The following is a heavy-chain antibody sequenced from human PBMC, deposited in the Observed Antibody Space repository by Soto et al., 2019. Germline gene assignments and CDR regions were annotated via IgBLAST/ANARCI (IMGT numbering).Heavy chain of an antibody. Sequence: GGSLRLSCTVSGFAFNNYGINWVRQAPGKGLEWVSSISKSDYTYYSDSVTGRFTISRDNAKNSVSLQMNTLRVEDKAVYYCVREDHIIIPALSDFWAPGTLLTVS. V-gene: IGHV3-21*01. CDR3: VREDHIIIPALSDF. J-gene: IGHJ4*02. D-gene: IGHD2-2*01. CDR1: GFAFNNYG. CDR2: ISKSDYT.